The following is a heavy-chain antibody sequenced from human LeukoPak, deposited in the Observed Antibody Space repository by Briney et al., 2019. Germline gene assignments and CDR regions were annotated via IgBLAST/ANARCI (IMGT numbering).Heavy chain of an antibody. CDR3: ARHGDYYDSSGYLDY. V-gene: IGHV4-59*08. CDR1: GGSISSYY. D-gene: IGHD3-22*01. J-gene: IGHJ4*02. Sequence: SETLSLTCTVSGGSISSYYWSWIRQPPGKGLEWIGYIYYSGSTNYNPSLKSRVTTSVDTSKNQFSLKLSSVTAADTAVYYCARHGDYYDSSGYLDYWGQGTLVTVSS. CDR2: IYYSGST.